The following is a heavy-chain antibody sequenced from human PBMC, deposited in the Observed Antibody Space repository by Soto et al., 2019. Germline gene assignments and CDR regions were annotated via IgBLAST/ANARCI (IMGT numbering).Heavy chain of an antibody. J-gene: IGHJ6*02. Sequence: PGDSLKISCKGSGYSFTSYWISRVRQMPGKGLEWMGRIDPSDSYTNYSPSFQGHVTISADKSISTAYMEVSSLRSEDTAVYYCARSEETYNDVLTGMDLYYYYFGMDVWGQGTTVTVSS. CDR2: IDPSDSYT. CDR1: GYSFTSYW. V-gene: IGHV5-10-1*01. CDR3: ARSEETYNDVLTGMDLYYYYFGMDV. D-gene: IGHD3-9*01.